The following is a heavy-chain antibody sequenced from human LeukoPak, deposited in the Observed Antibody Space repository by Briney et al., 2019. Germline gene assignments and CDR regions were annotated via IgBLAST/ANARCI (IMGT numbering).Heavy chain of an antibody. Sequence: PSETLSLTCTVSGGSISSYYWSWIRQPPGKGLEWSGYIYYSGSTNYNPSLKRRVTISVDTSKNQFSLKLSSVTAADTAVYYCARGKTGTPGSFDYWGQGTLVTVSS. V-gene: IGHV4-59*01. D-gene: IGHD1-1*01. CDR2: IYYSGST. CDR3: ARGKTGTPGSFDY. CDR1: GGSISSYY. J-gene: IGHJ4*02.